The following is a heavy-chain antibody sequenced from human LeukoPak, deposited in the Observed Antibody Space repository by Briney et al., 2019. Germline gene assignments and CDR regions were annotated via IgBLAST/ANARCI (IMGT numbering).Heavy chain of an antibody. D-gene: IGHD5-24*01. Sequence: SETLSLTCAVYGGSFSGYYWSWIRQPPGKGLEWIGEINHSGSTNYNPSLKSRVTISVDTSKNQFSLKLSSVTAADTAVYYCARGPYRRLQYLGHTGLGYYYYWGQGTLVTVSS. CDR3: ARGPYRRLQYLGHTGLGYYYY. V-gene: IGHV4-34*01. CDR1: GGSFSGYY. CDR2: INHSGST. J-gene: IGHJ4*02.